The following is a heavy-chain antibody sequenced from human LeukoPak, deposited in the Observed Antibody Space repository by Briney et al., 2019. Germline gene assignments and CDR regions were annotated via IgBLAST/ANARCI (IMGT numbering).Heavy chain of an antibody. V-gene: IGHV4-59*01. CDR2: IYYSGST. J-gene: IGHJ6*03. D-gene: IGHD5-18*01. Sequence: SSETLSLTCTVSGGSISSYYWSWIRQPPGKGLEWIGYIYYSGSTNYNPSLKSRVTISVDTSKNQFSLKLSSVTAADTAVYYCARTTEGGYTYDYFYYYYMDVWGKGTTVTISS. CDR3: ARTTEGGYTYDYFYYYYMDV. CDR1: GGSISSYY.